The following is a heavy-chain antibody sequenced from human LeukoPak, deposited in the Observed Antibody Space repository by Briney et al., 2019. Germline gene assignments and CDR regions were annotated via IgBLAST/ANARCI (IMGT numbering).Heavy chain of an antibody. CDR1: GYTFTGYY. Sequence: ASVKASCKASGYTFTGYYMHWVRQAPGQGLEWMGWINPNSGGTNYAQKFQGRVTMTRDTSISTAYMELSRLRSDDTAVYYCARVGSSGRRPYDYWGQGTLLTVSS. CDR3: ARVGSSGRRPYDY. CDR2: INPNSGGT. D-gene: IGHD6-19*01. V-gene: IGHV1-2*02. J-gene: IGHJ4*02.